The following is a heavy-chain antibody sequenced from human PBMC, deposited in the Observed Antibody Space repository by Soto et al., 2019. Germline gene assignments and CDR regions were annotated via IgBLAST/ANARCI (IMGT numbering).Heavy chain of an antibody. Sequence: SETLSLTCAVSGGSISSSNWWSWVRQPPGKGLEWIGRIYHSGSTNYNPSLKSRVTMSVDKSKNQFSLKLSSVTAADTAVYYCESEGYSYDYNYWGQGTLGTVSS. V-gene: IGHV4-4*02. J-gene: IGHJ4*02. CDR1: GGSISSSNW. CDR3: ESEGYSYDYNY. D-gene: IGHD5-18*01. CDR2: IYHSGST.